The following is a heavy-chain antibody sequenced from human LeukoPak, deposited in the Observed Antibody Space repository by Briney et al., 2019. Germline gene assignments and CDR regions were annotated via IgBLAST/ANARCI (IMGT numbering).Heavy chain of an antibody. Sequence: ASVKVSCKASGYTFTSYAMNWVRQAPGQGLEWMGGIIPIFGTANYAQKFQGRVTITADESTSTAYMELSSLRSEDTAVYYCARDDPIAAAGTFAVTDAAANYYYGMDVWGQGTTVTVSS. J-gene: IGHJ6*02. V-gene: IGHV1-69*13. CDR3: ARDDPIAAAGTFAVTDAAANYYYGMDV. CDR1: GYTFTSYA. CDR2: IIPIFGTA. D-gene: IGHD6-13*01.